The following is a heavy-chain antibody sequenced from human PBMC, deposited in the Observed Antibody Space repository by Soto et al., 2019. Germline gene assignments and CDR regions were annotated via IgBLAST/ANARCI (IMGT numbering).Heavy chain of an antibody. CDR1: GGSISSGGYS. V-gene: IGHV4-30-2*01. Sequence: SETLSLACAVSGGSISSGGYSWSWIRQPPGKGLEWIGYIYHSGSTYYNPSLKSRVTISVDRSKNQFSLKLSSVTAADTAVYYCARDAGRYCSGGSCYSASWFDPWGQGTLVTVSS. CDR2: IYHSGST. J-gene: IGHJ5*02. CDR3: ARDAGRYCSGGSCYSASWFDP. D-gene: IGHD2-15*01.